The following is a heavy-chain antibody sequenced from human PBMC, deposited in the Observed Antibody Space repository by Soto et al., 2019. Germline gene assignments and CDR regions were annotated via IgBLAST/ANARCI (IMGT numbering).Heavy chain of an antibody. CDR1: GGSISSGGYY. J-gene: IGHJ4*02. D-gene: IGHD5-18*01. CDR2: IYYSGST. Sequence: QVQLQESGPGLVKPSQTLSLTCTVSGGSISSGGYYWSWIRQHPGKGLGWIGYIYYSGSTYYNPSLTSRVTPXVXTXXNQFSLKLSSVTAADTAVYYCARSGYSYGPNPLLYWGQGTLVTVSS. CDR3: ARSGYSYGPNPLLY. V-gene: IGHV4-31*03.